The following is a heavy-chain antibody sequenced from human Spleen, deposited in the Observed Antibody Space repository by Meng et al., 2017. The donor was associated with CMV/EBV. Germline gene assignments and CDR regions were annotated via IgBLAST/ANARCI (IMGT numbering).Heavy chain of an antibody. CDR2: ISGSGSNI. J-gene: IGHJ6*02. V-gene: IGHV3-11*01. CDR1: GFSFSDYY. CDR3: TRHQLGRRQPTIFNHYYGLDV. Sequence: LSLTCAASGFSFSDYYMSWIRQAPGKGLEWVSFISGSGSNIKYADSVKCRFTMSRDNAKKSLYLQMNSLRAEDTAVYYCTRHQLGRRQPTIFNHYYGLDVWGQGTTVTVSS. D-gene: IGHD1-1*01.